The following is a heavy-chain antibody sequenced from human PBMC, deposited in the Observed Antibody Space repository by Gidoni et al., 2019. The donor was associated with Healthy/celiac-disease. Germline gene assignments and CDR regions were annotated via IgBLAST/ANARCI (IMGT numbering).Heavy chain of an antibody. CDR3: ARDLSSWYVYFDY. CDR1: GFTFSDYY. Sequence: QVQLVESGGGLVKPGGYLRLSCAASGFTFSDYYMSWIRQAPGKGLGWVSYISSSGSTIYYADAVKGRFTISRDNAKNSLFLQMNSLRAEDTAVYYCARDLSSWYVYFDYWGQGTLVTVSS. CDR2: ISSSGSTI. V-gene: IGHV3-11*01. D-gene: IGHD6-13*01. J-gene: IGHJ4*02.